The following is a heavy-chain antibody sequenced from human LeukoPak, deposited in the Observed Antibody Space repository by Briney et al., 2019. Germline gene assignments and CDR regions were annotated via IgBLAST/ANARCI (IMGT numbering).Heavy chain of an antibody. D-gene: IGHD3-22*01. CDR3: ARISYYYDSSGPLDY. V-gene: IGHV3-53*01. CDR1: GFTVSSNY. J-gene: IGHJ4*02. CDR2: IYSGGST. Sequence: PGGSLRLSCAASGFTVSSNYMSWVRQAPGKGLEWVSVIYSGGSTYYADSVKGRFTISRDNSKNTLYLQMNSLRAEDTAVYYCARISYYYDSSGPLDYWGQGTLVTVSS.